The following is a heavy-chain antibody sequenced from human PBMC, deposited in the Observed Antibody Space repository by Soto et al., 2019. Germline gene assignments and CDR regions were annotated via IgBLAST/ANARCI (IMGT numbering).Heavy chain of an antibody. CDR1: GGSVSSGSYY. Sequence: QVKLQESGPGLVKSSETLSLTCIVSGGSVSSGSYYWSWIRQPPGKGLEWIGFIYYTGRTSYNPSLKSRVTISVDTSNNQFSLKLSAVTAADTAVYFCATMSSSGYPLDYWGRGTLVTVSS. CDR3: ATMSSSGYPLDY. V-gene: IGHV4-61*01. D-gene: IGHD3-22*01. CDR2: IYYTGRT. J-gene: IGHJ4*02.